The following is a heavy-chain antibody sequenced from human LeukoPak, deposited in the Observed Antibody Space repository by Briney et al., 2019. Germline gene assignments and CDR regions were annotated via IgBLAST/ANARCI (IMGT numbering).Heavy chain of an antibody. Sequence: GGSLRLSCAASGFTFSNAWMSWVRQTPGKGLEWVGIMSNSGENTFYGEAVKGRFTISRDNSQNTLYLQMNSLRPEDTAVYYCAKGGASVTRYVDYWGQGTLVTVPS. J-gene: IGHJ4*02. D-gene: IGHD4-17*01. CDR3: AKGGASVTRYVDY. CDR2: MSNSGENT. CDR1: GFTFSNAW. V-gene: IGHV3-30*18.